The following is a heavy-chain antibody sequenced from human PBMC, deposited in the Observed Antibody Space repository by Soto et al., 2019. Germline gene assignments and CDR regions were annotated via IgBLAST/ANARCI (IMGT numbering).Heavy chain of an antibody. V-gene: IGHV3-23*01. J-gene: IGHJ4*02. CDR2: ISGSDCKT. Sequence: GFLRTSLSVCGFSFCSYALSRVRQAPGKGLEWVSTISGSDCKTFYADSVKGRFSISRDTSHNKLYLQMNSLRADATAIYYCARWSYLDYWGQGTRVTVSS. CDR3: ARWSYLDY. CDR1: GFSFCSYA. D-gene: IGHD3-3*01.